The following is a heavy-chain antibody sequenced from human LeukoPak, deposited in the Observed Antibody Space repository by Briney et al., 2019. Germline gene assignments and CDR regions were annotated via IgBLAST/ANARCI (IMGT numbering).Heavy chain of an antibody. CDR2: ISAYNGNT. J-gene: IGHJ4*02. CDR1: GYTFTSYG. Sequence: ASVKVSCKASGYTFTSYGISWVRQAPGQGLEWMGWISAYNGNTNYAQKLQGRVTMTTDTSTSTAYMELRSLRSDDTAVYYCARWFGELPTGYYFDYWGQGTLVTVSS. D-gene: IGHD3-10*01. V-gene: IGHV1-18*01. CDR3: ARWFGELPTGYYFDY.